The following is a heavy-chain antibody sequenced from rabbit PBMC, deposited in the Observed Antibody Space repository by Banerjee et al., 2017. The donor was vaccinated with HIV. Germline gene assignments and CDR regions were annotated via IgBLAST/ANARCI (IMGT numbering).Heavy chain of an antibody. J-gene: IGHJ6*01. Sequence: QSLEESGGDLVKPGASLTLTCTASGFSFSSSYWICWVRQAPGKGLEWIGCITTGSFDINAYASWAKGRFTISKTSSTTVTLQMTSLTAADTATYFCAGDLKGLTYLLSPYGMDLWGPGTLVTVS. CDR1: GFSFSSSYW. CDR3: AGDLKGLTYLLSPYGMDL. D-gene: IGHD1-1*01. V-gene: IGHV1S40*01. CDR2: ITTGSFDIN.